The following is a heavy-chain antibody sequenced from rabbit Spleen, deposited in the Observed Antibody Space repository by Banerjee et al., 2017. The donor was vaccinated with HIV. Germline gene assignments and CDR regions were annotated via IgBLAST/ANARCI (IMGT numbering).Heavy chain of an antibody. Sequence: QEQLVESGGGLVRPEGSLKLSCKASGFSFSNKAVMCWVRQAPGKGLEWIACIDTGSSGFTYYATWAKGRFTCSKTSSTTVTLQMTRLTAADTATYFCARDTSSSFSSYGMDLWVPGTLVTVS. J-gene: IGHJ6*01. CDR1: GFSFSNKAV. D-gene: IGHD1-1*01. CDR3: ARDTSSSFSSYGMDL. V-gene: IGHV1S45*01. CDR2: IDTGSSGFT.